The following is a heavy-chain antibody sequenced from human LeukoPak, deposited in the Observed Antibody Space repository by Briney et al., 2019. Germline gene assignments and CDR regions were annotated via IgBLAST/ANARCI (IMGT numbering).Heavy chain of an antibody. D-gene: IGHD6-13*01. CDR3: ARDQGVAAAGVFDS. CDR2: IMPILDIV. Sequence: ASVKVSCKASGYTFTGYYMHWVRQAPGQGLEWMGRIMPILDIVNFAQMFQGRVTITADKSTTTAYMELTSLRSDDTAVYYCARDQGVAAAGVFDSWGQGTLVTVSS. CDR1: GYTFTGYY. V-gene: IGHV1-69*10. J-gene: IGHJ4*02.